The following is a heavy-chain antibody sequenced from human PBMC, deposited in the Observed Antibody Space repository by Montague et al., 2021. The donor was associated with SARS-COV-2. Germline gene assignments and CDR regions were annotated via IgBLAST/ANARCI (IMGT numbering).Heavy chain of an antibody. Sequence: SLRLSCAASRFTFSDFWMNWVRQAPGKGREWVADIKQDGGEKSYVDPVKGRFTISRDNAKNSLYLQMNSLKAEDTAVYYCARGSTGWYAIFGHYGMDVWGQGTTVTVSS. J-gene: IGHJ6*02. CDR1: RFTFSDFW. CDR3: ARGSTGWYAIFGHYGMDV. D-gene: IGHD6-19*01. V-gene: IGHV3-7*01. CDR2: IKQDGGEK.